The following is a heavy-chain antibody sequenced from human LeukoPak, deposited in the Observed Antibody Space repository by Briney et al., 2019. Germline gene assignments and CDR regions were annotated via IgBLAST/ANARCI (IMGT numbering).Heavy chain of an antibody. CDR2: I. D-gene: IGHD6-19*01. J-gene: IGHJ4*02. V-gene: IGHV3-21*01. Sequence: GGSLRLSCAASGFTFSSYAMNWVRQAPGKGLEWVSSIKGRFTISRDNAKNSLYLQMNSLRAEDTAVYYCARKSSAVAGPFDYWGQGTLVTVSS. CDR3: ARKSSAVAGPFDY. CDR1: GFTFSSYA.